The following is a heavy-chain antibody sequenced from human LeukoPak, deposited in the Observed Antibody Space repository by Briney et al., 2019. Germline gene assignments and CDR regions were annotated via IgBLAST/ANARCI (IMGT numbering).Heavy chain of an antibody. V-gene: IGHV1-69*06. D-gene: IGHD3-10*01. J-gene: IGHJ3*02. CDR1: GGTFSNYA. Sequence: SVKVSCKASGGTFSNYAITWVRQAPGQGLEWMGGIIPIFGTANYAQKFQGRVTMTEDTSTDTAYMELSSLRSEDTAVYYCATDKRGRGYAFDIWGQGTMVTVSS. CDR2: IIPIFGTA. CDR3: ATDKRGRGYAFDI.